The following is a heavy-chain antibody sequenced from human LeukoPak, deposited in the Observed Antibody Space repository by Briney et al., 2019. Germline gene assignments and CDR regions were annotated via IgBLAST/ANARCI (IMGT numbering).Heavy chain of an antibody. D-gene: IGHD3-22*01. J-gene: IGHJ3*02. CDR1: GGTFSSYDFTFTSYA. CDR3: AGFFYDNSNDAFDI. V-gene: IGHV1-69*13. Sequence: GASVKVSCKASGGTFSSYDFTFTSYAISWVRQAPGQGLEWMGGIIPIYGRANYAQEFQGRVTMTADESTRTVTMQLSSLRSEDTAVYYCAGFFYDNSNDAFDIWGQGTVVTVS. CDR2: IIPIYGRA.